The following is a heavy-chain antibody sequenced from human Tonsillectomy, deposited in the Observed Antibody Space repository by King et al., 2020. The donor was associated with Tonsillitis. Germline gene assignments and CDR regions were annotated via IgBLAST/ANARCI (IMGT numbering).Heavy chain of an antibody. CDR2: INHSGSI. CDR1: GVSFSDYY. Sequence: VQLQQWGAGLLKPSETLSLTCAVYGVSFSDYYWSWIRQPPGKGLEWCGEINHSGSINYNPALKGRGTISVDTSKNRFSLLLSSVTAADTAVYYCARAQYSSGWYDYWGQGTLVTVSS. V-gene: IGHV4-34*01. CDR3: ARAQYSSGWYDY. D-gene: IGHD6-19*01. J-gene: IGHJ4*02.